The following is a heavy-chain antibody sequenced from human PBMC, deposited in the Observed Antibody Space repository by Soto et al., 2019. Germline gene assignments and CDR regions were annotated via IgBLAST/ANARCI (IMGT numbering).Heavy chain of an antibody. V-gene: IGHV3-21*01. Sequence: GGSLRLSCAASGFTFSSYSMNWVRQAPGKGLEWVSSISSSSSYIYYADSVKGRFTISRDNAKNSLYLQMNSLRAEDTAVYYCARDLHTAMVTNYYYGMDVWGQGTTVTVSS. CDR1: GFTFSSYS. D-gene: IGHD5-18*01. CDR3: ARDLHTAMVTNYYYGMDV. CDR2: ISSSSSYI. J-gene: IGHJ6*02.